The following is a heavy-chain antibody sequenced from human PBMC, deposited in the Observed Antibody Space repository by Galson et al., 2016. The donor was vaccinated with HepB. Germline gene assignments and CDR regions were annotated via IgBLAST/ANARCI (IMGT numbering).Heavy chain of an antibody. J-gene: IGHJ4*02. CDR3: AKEPDYDSTPEFFDS. Sequence: SLRLSCAASGFTFTSYGIHWDRQAPGKGLEWVAVVSYDGKHTSYADSVKGRFTISRVNSNKTVYSELSSLRLEDTAVYYCAKEPDYDSTPEFFDSWGQGNLVTVSS. CDR1: GFTFTSYG. CDR2: VSYDGKHT. D-gene: IGHD3-3*01. V-gene: IGHV3-30*18.